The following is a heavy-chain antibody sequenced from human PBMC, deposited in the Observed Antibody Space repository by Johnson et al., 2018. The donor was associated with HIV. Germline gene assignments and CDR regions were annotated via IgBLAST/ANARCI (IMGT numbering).Heavy chain of an antibody. Sequence: VQLVESGGGVVRPGGSLRLSCAASGFTFDDYGMSWVRQAPGKGLEWVSGINWNGGTTGYADSVKGRFTISRDNAKNSLYLQMNSLRAEDTALYYCARGAYYYDSSGGNDALDIWGRGTMVTVSS. CDR3: ARGAYYYDSSGGNDALDI. V-gene: IGHV3-20*04. CDR2: INWNGGTT. D-gene: IGHD3-22*01. J-gene: IGHJ3*02. CDR1: GFTFDDYG.